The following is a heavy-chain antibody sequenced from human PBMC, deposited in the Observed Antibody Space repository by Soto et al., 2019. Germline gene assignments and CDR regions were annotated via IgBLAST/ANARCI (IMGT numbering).Heavy chain of an antibody. CDR2: IYYSVST. CDR3: ATTPRGGGTVDV. D-gene: IGHD3-16*01. J-gene: IGHJ6*02. V-gene: IGHV4-31*03. CDR1: GASISSGGYY. Sequence: QVQLQESGPGLVKPSQTLSLTCTVSGASISSGGYYWNWIRQHPGKGLEWIGYIYYSVSTNYNPSLKSRVTMSLDTSKNQFSRKLSSVTAADTAVYFCATTPRGGGTVDVWGQGTTVTVSS.